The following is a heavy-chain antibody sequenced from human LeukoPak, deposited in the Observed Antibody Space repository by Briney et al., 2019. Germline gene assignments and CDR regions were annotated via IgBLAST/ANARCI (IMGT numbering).Heavy chain of an antibody. CDR1: GFTFSSYT. CDR3: AKAGYGDYVYHLYFDY. CDR2: ISGSDGST. Sequence: QSGGSVRLSCAASGFTFSSYTMSWVRQAPGKGLEWVSAISGSDGSTYYADSVKGRFTISRDNSKNTLYLQMNSLRAEDTAVYYCAKAGYGDYVYHLYFDYWGQGTLVTVSS. J-gene: IGHJ4*02. D-gene: IGHD4-17*01. V-gene: IGHV3-23*01.